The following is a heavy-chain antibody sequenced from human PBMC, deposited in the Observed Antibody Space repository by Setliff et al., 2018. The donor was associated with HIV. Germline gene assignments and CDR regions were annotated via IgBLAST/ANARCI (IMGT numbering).Heavy chain of an antibody. D-gene: IGHD1-26*01. CDR2: IYTSGST. J-gene: IGHJ3*02. CDR1: GGSNSSGSYY. V-gene: IGHV4-61*02. CDR3: AKTSVGATGLYAFDI. Sequence: SETLSLTCTVSGGSNSSGSYYWSWIRQPAGKGLEWIGRIYTSGSTNYNPSLKGRVTISADTSNNQFSLRLTSMTAADTAVYYCAKTSVGATGLYAFDIWGQGTMVTVSS.